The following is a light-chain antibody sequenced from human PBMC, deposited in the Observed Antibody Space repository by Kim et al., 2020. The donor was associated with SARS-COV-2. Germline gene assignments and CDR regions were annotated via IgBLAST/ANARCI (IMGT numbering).Light chain of an antibody. Sequence: NFMLTQPHSVSESPGKTVTISCTRSSGNIARNYVQWYQQRPGSAPTTIIFEDNERPSGVPDRFSASIDSSSNSASLTISGLKTEDEADYYCQSYDSRNVVIGGGTQLTVL. V-gene: IGLV6-57*03. CDR3: QSYDSRNVV. CDR1: SGNIARNY. CDR2: EDN. J-gene: IGLJ2*01.